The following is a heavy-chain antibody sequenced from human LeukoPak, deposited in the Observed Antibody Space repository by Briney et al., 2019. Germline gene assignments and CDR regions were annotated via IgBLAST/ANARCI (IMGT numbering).Heavy chain of an antibody. CDR2: INANSGGT. CDR1: GYSFTGSY. CDR3: ARDSGGYGY. V-gene: IGHV1-2*02. D-gene: IGHD1-26*01. Sequence: ASVKVSCKASGYSFTGSYMHWVRQAPGQGLEGLGWINANSGGTLYAQKFQGRVTMTRDTSISTAYMELSRLSSDDTAVYYCARDSGGYGYWGQGTLVTVSS. J-gene: IGHJ4*02.